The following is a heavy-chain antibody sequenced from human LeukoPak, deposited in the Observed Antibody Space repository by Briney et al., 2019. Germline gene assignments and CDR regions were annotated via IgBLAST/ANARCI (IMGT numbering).Heavy chain of an antibody. J-gene: IGHJ4*02. D-gene: IGHD6-6*01. CDR1: GYTFISYT. Sequence: ASVKVSCKASGYTFISYTLHWVRQAPGQRLEWMGWINAGNGNTKYSQKFQGRVTFTRDTSASTAYMELSSLRSEDTAVYYCARTAGRTFDYWGQGTLVTVSS. CDR3: ARTAGRTFDY. V-gene: IGHV1-3*01. CDR2: INAGNGNT.